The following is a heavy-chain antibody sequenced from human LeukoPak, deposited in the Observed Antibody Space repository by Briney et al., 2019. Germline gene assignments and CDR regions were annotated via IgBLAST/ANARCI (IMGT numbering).Heavy chain of an antibody. CDR3: ARTLYGSGSYYTYFDY. J-gene: IGHJ4*02. V-gene: IGHV4-59*01. D-gene: IGHD3-10*01. CDR2: IYYSGST. Sequence: SETLSPTCTVSGGSISSYYWSWIRQPPGKGLEWIGYIYYSGSTNYNPSLKSRVTISVDTSKNQFSLKLSSVTAADTAVYYCARTLYGSGSYYTYFDYWGQGTLVTVSS. CDR1: GGSISSYY.